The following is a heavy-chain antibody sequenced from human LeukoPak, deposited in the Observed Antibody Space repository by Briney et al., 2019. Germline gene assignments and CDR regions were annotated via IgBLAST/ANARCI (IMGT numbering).Heavy chain of an antibody. CDR2: IYYSGST. CDR1: GGSISSYY. J-gene: IGHJ6*03. Sequence: TLSLTCTVSGGSISSYYWSWVRQPPGKGLEWIGYIYYSGSTNYNPSLKSRVTISVDTSKNQFSLKLSSVTAADTAVYYCARETHLAVAGPAEYYYYYYMDVWGKGTTVTISS. V-gene: IGHV4-59*01. D-gene: IGHD6-19*01. CDR3: ARETHLAVAGPAEYYYYYYMDV.